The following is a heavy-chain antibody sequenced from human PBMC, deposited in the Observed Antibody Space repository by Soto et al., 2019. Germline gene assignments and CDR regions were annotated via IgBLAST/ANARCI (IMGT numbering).Heavy chain of an antibody. D-gene: IGHD2-15*01. CDR1: GGSISSYY. J-gene: IGHJ6*02. Sequence: SETLSLTCTVSGGSISSYYWSWIRQPAGKGLEWIGRIYTSGSTNYNPSLKSRVTMSVDTSKNQFSLKLSSVTAADTAVYYCARDEYCSGGSWYSSRPRLYYYYGMDVWGQGTTVT. CDR3: ARDEYCSGGSWYSSRPRLYYYYGMDV. V-gene: IGHV4-4*07. CDR2: IYTSGST.